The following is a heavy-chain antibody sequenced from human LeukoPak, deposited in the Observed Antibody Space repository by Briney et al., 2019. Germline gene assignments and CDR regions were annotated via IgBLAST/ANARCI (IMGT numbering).Heavy chain of an antibody. Sequence: GGSLRLSCAASGFTFSSYAMSWVRQAPGKGLEWVSAISGSGGSTYYADSVKGRFTISRDNSKNTMYLQMNSLRAEDTAVYYCAKFLPTHIVVANYYFDYWGQGTLVTVSS. CDR1: GFTFSSYA. CDR2: ISGSGGST. J-gene: IGHJ4*02. D-gene: IGHD2-21*01. V-gene: IGHV3-23*01. CDR3: AKFLPTHIVVANYYFDY.